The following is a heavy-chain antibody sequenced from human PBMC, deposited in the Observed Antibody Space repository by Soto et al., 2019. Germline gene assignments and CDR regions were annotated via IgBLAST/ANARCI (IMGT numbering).Heavy chain of an antibody. V-gene: IGHV4-4*02. J-gene: IGHJ4*01. CDR2: VYHTGDT. CDR1: GGTVASSHW. D-gene: IGHD6-19*01. Sequence: PSETLSLTCGVSGGTVASSHWWSWVRQSPGRGLEWIGNVYHTGDTNFNPSLQSRVTFSVDKSNNQFSLRLTSVTAADTAVYFCARVAYDHGWIFDYWGLGTLVTVSS. CDR3: ARVAYDHGWIFDY.